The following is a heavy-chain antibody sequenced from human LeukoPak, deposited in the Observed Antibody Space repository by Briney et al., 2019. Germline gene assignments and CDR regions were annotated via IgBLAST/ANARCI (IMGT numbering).Heavy chain of an antibody. J-gene: IGHJ4*02. CDR3: ARYFGSLHFDN. Sequence: SETLSLTCTVSGGSISSYYWSWIRQPPGKGLEWIGYIYYSGSTNYNPSLKSRVTISVDTSKNQFSLKLSSVTAADTAVYYCARYFGSLHFDNWGQGTLVTVSS. CDR2: IYYSGST. CDR1: GGSISSYY. V-gene: IGHV4-59*01. D-gene: IGHD1-26*01.